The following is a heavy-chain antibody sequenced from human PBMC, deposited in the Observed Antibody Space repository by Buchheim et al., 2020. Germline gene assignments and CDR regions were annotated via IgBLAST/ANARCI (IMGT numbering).Heavy chain of an antibody. V-gene: IGHV3-48*03. CDR3: ARGPSSGGSCSIDY. CDR2: ISSSGSTI. J-gene: IGHJ4*02. D-gene: IGHD2-15*01. Sequence: EVQLVESGGGLVQPGGSLRLSCAASGFTFSSYELNWVRQAPGKGLEWVSYISSSGSTIYYADSVKGRFTXSRDNAKNSLYLRMNSLRAEDTAVYYCARGPSSGGSCSIDYWGQGTL. CDR1: GFTFSSYE.